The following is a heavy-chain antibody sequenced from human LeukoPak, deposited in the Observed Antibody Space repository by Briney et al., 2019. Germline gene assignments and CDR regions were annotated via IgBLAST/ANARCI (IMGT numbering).Heavy chain of an antibody. CDR3: ARDRSAGKEKVYDGMDV. V-gene: IGHV3-48*04. J-gene: IGHJ6*02. CDR2: ISHTGSTM. Sequence: GGSLRLSCAASGFRFSSYSMNWVRQAPGKGLEWVSYISHTGSTMSYADSVKGRFTISRDNAKNSLYLQMNSLRAEDTAVYYCARDRSAGKEKVYDGMDVWGQGTTVTVSS. D-gene: IGHD1-14*01. CDR1: GFRFSSYS.